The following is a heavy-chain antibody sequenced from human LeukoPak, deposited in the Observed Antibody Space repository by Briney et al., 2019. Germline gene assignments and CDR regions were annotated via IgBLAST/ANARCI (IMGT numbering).Heavy chain of an antibody. CDR1: GFTFSSYA. V-gene: IGHV3-30-3*01. D-gene: IGHD4-17*01. Sequence: GGSLRLSCAASGFTFSSYAMHWVRQAPGKGLEWVAVISYDGSNKYYADSVKGRFTISRDNSKNTLYLQMNSLRAEDTAVYYCARGLRGDYLNWFDPWGQGTLVTVSS. CDR3: ARGLRGDYLNWFDP. CDR2: ISYDGSNK. J-gene: IGHJ5*02.